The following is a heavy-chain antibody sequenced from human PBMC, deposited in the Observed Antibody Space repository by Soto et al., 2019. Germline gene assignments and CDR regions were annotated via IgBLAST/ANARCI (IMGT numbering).Heavy chain of an antibody. D-gene: IGHD1-7*01. J-gene: IGHJ4*02. Sequence: GGSLRLSCAVPGGIFHGYGMHWVRRAPGKGLEWVAIIRFDGSNEEYADSVKGRFTISRDNSKNTLYLQMNTLGAEDTAVYYCARDGIGGTVFRGYLDYWGRGTVVTVSS. V-gene: IGHV3-33*01. CDR3: ARDGIGGTVFRGYLDY. CDR2: IRFDGSNE. CDR1: GGIFHGYG.